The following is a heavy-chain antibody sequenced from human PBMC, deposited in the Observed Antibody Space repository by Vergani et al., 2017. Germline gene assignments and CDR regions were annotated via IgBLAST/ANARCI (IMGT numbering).Heavy chain of an antibody. V-gene: IGHV1-46*03. D-gene: IGHD3-9*01. CDR2: INPSGGHT. CDR1: GYTFSNYY. Sequence: QVQVVQSGAEVKKSGASEKVSCKTSGYTFSNYYMHWVRQAPGQGLEWMGIINPSGGHTNYAQKFQGRVTMTRETSTSTVYMELSSLRSEDTAIYYCARGDYGILTGYRYWGQGTLVTVSA. J-gene: IGHJ4*02. CDR3: ARGDYGILTGYRY.